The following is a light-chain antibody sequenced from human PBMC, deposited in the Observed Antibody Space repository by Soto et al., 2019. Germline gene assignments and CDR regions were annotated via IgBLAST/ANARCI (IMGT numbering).Light chain of an antibody. CDR3: QQRSNWSGLT. Sequence: EIVLTQSPATLSLSPGERATLSCRASQSASSYLAWYQQKPGQAPRLLIYDASNRATGIPARFSGSGSGTDFTLTISSLEPEDFAVYYCQQRSNWSGLTFGGGTKVDIK. J-gene: IGKJ4*01. CDR2: DAS. CDR1: QSASSY. V-gene: IGKV3-11*01.